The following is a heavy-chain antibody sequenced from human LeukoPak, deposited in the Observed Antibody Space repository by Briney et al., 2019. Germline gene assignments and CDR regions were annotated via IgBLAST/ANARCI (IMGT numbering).Heavy chain of an antibody. D-gene: IGHD3-22*01. Sequence: ASVKVSCKASGYTFTSYSISWVRQAPGQGLEWMGIINPSGGSTSYAQKFQGRVTMTRDTSTSTVYMELSSLRSEDTAVCYCARADYYDSSGSSFDYWGQGTLVTVSS. J-gene: IGHJ4*02. CDR3: ARADYYDSSGSSFDY. CDR2: INPSGGST. V-gene: IGHV1-46*01. CDR1: GYTFTSYS.